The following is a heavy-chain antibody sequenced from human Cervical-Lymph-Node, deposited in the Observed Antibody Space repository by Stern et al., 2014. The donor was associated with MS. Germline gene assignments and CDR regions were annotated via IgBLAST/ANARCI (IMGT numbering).Heavy chain of an antibody. CDR1: RYTFTAYS. CDR2: VNPNTGAT. J-gene: IGHJ4*02. D-gene: IGHD6-19*01. CDR3: AAASTTSSASPFDY. V-gene: IGHV1-2*02. Sequence: QDQLVQSGAEVKKPGASLKVSCQTSRYTFTAYSFHWVRQAPGQGLQWMGWVNPNTGATTYAKQFRGRVTMTRDSSINTAYMELSRLTSDDTAVYYCAAASTTSSASPFDYWGQGTLLTVSS.